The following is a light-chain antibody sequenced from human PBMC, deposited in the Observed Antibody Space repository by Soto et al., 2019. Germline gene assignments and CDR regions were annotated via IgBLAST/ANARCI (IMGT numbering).Light chain of an antibody. V-gene: IGKV3-15*01. CDR2: GAS. CDR1: QSVADN. CDR3: QQYNYWPIT. Sequence: EVVMKQNPATLSVSPGERVTLSCRSSQSVADNLAWFQQKPGQGPRLLIYGASTRATGIPARFSGSGAETDFTLTVSSLRSEDSAVYYCQQYNYWPITFGQGTRLEIK. J-gene: IGKJ5*01.